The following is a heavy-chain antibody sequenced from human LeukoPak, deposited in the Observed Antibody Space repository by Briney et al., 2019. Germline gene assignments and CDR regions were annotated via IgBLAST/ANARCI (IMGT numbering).Heavy chain of an antibody. D-gene: IGHD5-18*01. CDR2: ISSSSSYI. V-gene: IGHV3-21*01. J-gene: IGHJ4*02. CDR3: AREHPCSNGYFDY. Sequence: PGGSLRLSCAASGFTFSSYSMNWVRQAPGKGLEWVSTISSSSSYIYYADSVKGRFTISRDNAKNSLYLQMNSLRAEDTAVYYCAREHPCSNGYFDYWGQGTLVTVSS. CDR1: GFTFSSYS.